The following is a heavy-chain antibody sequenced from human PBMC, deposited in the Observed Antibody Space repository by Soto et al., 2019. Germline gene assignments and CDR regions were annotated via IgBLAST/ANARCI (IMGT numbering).Heavy chain of an antibody. V-gene: IGHV1-18*01. D-gene: IGHD2-15*01. CDR2: ISPYNGDT. J-gene: IGHJ4*02. CDR3: AREYCSGGSCYGVDY. Sequence: ASVKVSCKASGYTFSDFGISWVRQAPGQGLEWMGWISPYNGDTKYTQKLQGRVTMTTDTSTGTAYMELRSLRSDDTAVYCCAREYCSGGSCYGVDYWGQGTLVTVSS. CDR1: GYTFSDFG.